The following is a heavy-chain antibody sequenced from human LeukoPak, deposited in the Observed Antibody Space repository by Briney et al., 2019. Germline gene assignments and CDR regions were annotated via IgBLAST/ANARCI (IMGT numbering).Heavy chain of an antibody. V-gene: IGHV4-39*07. CDR3: ATMPDHSSSPEPIFDY. CDR1: GGSISSSSYY. D-gene: IGHD6-6*01. J-gene: IGHJ4*02. CDR2: IYYSGST. Sequence: SETLSLTCTVSGGSISSSSYYWGWIRQPPGKGLEWIGRIYYSGSTYYNPSLKSRVTISVDTSKNQFSLKLSSVTAADTAVYYCATMPDHSSSPEPIFDYWGQGTLVTVSS.